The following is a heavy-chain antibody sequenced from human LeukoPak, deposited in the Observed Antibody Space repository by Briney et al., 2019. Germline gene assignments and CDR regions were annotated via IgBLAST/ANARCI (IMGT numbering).Heavy chain of an antibody. CDR1: GGSLSSYY. Sequence: SETLSLTCTVSGGSLSSYYWSWVRQPPGKGLEWIGYIYYSGSTNYNPSLKSRVTISVDTSKNQFSLKLSSVTAADTAVYYCARELRGDGAFDIWGQGTMVTVSS. CDR2: IYYSGST. J-gene: IGHJ3*02. D-gene: IGHD3-16*01. CDR3: ARELRGDGAFDI. V-gene: IGHV4-59*01.